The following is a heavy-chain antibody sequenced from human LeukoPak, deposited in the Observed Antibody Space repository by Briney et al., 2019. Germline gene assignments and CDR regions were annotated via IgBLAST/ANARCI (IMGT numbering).Heavy chain of an antibody. CDR3: AKDGGEYYDILTGYYPRLYYMDV. CDR2: ISGSGGST. CDR1: GFIFSSCG. Sequence: PGGTLRLSCVASGFIFSSCGMSWVRQAPGKGLEWVSAISGSGGSTYYADSVKGRFTISRDNSKNTLYLQMNSLRAEDTAVYYCAKDGGEYYDILTGYYPRLYYMDVWGKGTTVTISS. D-gene: IGHD3-9*01. J-gene: IGHJ6*03. V-gene: IGHV3-23*01.